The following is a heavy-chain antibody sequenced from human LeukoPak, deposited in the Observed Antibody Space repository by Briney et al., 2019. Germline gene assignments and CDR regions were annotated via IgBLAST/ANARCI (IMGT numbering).Heavy chain of an antibody. CDR1: GYTLTELS. CDR2: FDPEDGET. D-gene: IGHD6-19*01. J-gene: IGHJ4*02. Sequence: ASVKVSCKVSGYTLTELSMHWVRQAPGKGLEWMGGFDPEDGETIYAQKFQGRVTMTEDTSTDTAYMELSSLRSEDTAVYYCATAHPVAWAFDYWGQGTLVTASS. CDR3: ATAHPVAWAFDY. V-gene: IGHV1-24*01.